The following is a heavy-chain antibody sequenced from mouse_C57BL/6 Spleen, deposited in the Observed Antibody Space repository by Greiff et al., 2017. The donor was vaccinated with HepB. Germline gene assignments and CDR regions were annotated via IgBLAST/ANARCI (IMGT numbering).Heavy chain of an antibody. CDR2: INYDGSST. V-gene: IGHV5-16*01. D-gene: IGHD2-5*01. J-gene: IGHJ1*03. CDR1: GFTFSDYY. Sequence: EVQLVESEGGLVQPGSSMKLSCTASGFTFSDYYMAWVRQVPEKGLEWVANINYDGSSTYYLDSLKSRFIISRDNAKNILYLQMSSLKSEDTATYYCARAGEVDYSNFYWYFDVWGTGTTVTVSS. CDR3: ARAGEVDYSNFYWYFDV.